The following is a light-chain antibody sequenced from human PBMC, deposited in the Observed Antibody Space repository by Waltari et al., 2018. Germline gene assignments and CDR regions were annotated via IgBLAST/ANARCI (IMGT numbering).Light chain of an antibody. J-gene: IGLJ2*01. CDR1: SLRSYY. CDR2: DIP. CDR3: NSRGSSGNVI. V-gene: IGLV3-19*01. Sequence: SSELTQDPAVSVALGQTVRITCQGDSLRSYYASWYQQKPGQAPILVISDIPNRPSGIPDRFSGSNSGDTASLTITGAQAEDEADYYCNSRGSSGNVIFGGGTKLTVL.